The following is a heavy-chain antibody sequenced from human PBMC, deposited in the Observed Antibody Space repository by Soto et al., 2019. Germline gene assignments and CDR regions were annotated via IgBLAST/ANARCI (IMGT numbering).Heavy chain of an antibody. V-gene: IGHV1-69*13. CDR3: ATQLTGDLDF. Sequence: QVQLVQSGAEVRKPGSSVKVSCVASGGTFSTSAMNWVRQAPGQGLEWVGGIIPVFGTPTYAQSHQGRVTITVDVSTTTAYMELTRLRPEDTAVYYCATQLTGDLDFWGQGTLVIVSS. CDR1: GGTFSTSA. J-gene: IGHJ4*02. D-gene: IGHD7-27*01. CDR2: IIPVFGTP.